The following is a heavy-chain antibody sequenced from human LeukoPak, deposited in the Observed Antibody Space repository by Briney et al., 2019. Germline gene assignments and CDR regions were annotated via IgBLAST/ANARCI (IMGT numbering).Heavy chain of an antibody. CDR1: GGSISSYY. CDR2: IYSTGST. D-gene: IGHD3-3*01. V-gene: IGHV4-4*07. J-gene: IGHJ6*03. Sequence: ASETLSLTCTVSGGSISSYYWSWIRQPAGKGLEWIGRIYSTGSTNYNPSLKSRVTMSVDTSKNQFSLKLSSVTAADTAVYYCARDEYDFWTDYYYYMDVWGKGTTVTVSS. CDR3: ARDEYDFWTDYYYYMDV.